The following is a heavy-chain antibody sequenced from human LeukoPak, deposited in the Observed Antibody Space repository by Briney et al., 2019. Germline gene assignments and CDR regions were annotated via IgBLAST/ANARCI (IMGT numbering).Heavy chain of an antibody. V-gene: IGHV4-4*02. CDR2: IYHSGST. D-gene: IGHD7-27*01. CDR1: GGSISSYNW. CDR3: ATGDYNWFDP. Sequence: SGTLSLTCAVSGGSISSYNWWSWVRQPPGKGLEWIGEIYHSGSTNYNPSLKSRVTISIDKSNHQFSLKLISATAADTAVYYCATGDYNWFDPWGQGTLVTVSS. J-gene: IGHJ5*02.